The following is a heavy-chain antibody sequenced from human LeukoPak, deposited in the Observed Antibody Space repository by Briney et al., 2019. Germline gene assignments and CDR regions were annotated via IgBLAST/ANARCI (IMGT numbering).Heavy chain of an antibody. D-gene: IGHD3-22*01. V-gene: IGHV4-34*01. Sequence: PSETLSLTCAVYGGSFGIYYWSWIRQPPGKGLEWIGEINHSGSTYYNPSLKSRVTISVDTSKNQFSLKLSSVTAADTAVYYCARAQPLYYDSSGYYFDYWGQGTLVTVSS. J-gene: IGHJ4*02. CDR2: INHSGST. CDR3: ARAQPLYYDSSGYYFDY. CDR1: GGSFGIYY.